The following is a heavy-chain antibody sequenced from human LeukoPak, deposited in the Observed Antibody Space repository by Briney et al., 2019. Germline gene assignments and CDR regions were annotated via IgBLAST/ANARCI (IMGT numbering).Heavy chain of an antibody. Sequence: PGGSLRLSCVASGFTFRNAWMTWVRQAPGKGLEWVGRIKSRADGGTIDYAAPVKGRFTMSRDDSKNILYLQMNSLKAEDTAVYYCARSSYTNSWFFYWGQGSLVTVSS. D-gene: IGHD2-8*01. CDR3: ARSSYTNSWFFY. CDR2: IKSRADGGTI. J-gene: IGHJ4*02. CDR1: GFTFRNAW. V-gene: IGHV3-15*01.